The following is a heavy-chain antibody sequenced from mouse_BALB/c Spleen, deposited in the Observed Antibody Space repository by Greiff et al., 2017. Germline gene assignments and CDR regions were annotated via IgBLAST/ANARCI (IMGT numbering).Heavy chain of an antibody. D-gene: IGHD2-1*01. J-gene: IGHJ4*01. V-gene: IGHV1S81*02. CDR1: GYTFTSYY. Sequence: VQLQQSGAELVKPGASVKLSCKASGYTFTSYYMYWVKQRPGQGLEWIGEINPSNGGTNFNEKFKSKATLTVDKSSSTAYMQLSSLTSEDSAVYYCTLYYGNYHYYAMDYWGQGTSVTVSS. CDR3: TLYYGNYHYYAMDY. CDR2: INPSNGGT.